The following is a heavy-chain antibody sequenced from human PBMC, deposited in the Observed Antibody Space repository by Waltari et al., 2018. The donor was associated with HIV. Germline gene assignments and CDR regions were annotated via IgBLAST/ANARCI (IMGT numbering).Heavy chain of an antibody. CDR2: IRSKAYGGTT. CDR3: LPDYDILTGYLAFDY. V-gene: IGHV3-49*03. Sequence: EVQLVESGGGLVQPGRSLRLSCTASGFTFGAYAMSWFRQAPGKGLEWVSFIRSKAYGGTTEYAASVKGRFTISRDDSKSIAYLQMNSLKTEDTAVYYCLPDYDILTGYLAFDYWGQGTLVTVSS. D-gene: IGHD3-9*01. J-gene: IGHJ4*02. CDR1: GFTFGAYA.